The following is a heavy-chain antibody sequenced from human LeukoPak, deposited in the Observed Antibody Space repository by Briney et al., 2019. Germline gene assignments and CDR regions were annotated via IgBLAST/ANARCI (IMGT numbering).Heavy chain of an antibody. CDR2: IYSGGST. CDR3: ARAGASGYDPLPLDY. J-gene: IGHJ4*02. CDR1: GFTVSSNY. V-gene: IGHV3-53*01. Sequence: GGSLRLSCAASGFTVSSNYMSWVRQAPGKGLEWVSVIYSGGSTYYADSVKGRFTISRDNAKNTLYLQMNSLRAEDTAVYYCARAGASGYDPLPLDYWGQGTLATVSS. D-gene: IGHD5-12*01.